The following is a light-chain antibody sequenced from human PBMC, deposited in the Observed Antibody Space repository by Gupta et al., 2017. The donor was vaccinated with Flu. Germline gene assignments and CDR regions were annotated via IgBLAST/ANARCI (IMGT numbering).Light chain of an antibody. CDR1: SLRSYY. V-gene: IGLV3-19*01. Sequence: SSELTQDPAVSVALGQTVRITCQGDSLRSYYASWYQQKPGQAPVPVIYGKNNRPSGIPDRFCGSSSGNTASLTITGAQAEDEADYYCNSRDSSGNHLRVFGGGTKLTVL. CDR3: NSRDSSGNHLRV. J-gene: IGLJ3*02. CDR2: GKN.